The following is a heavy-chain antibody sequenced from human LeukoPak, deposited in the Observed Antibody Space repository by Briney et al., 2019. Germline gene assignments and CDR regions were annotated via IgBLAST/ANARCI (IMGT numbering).Heavy chain of an antibody. CDR2: SRDKGNRYST. CDR1: GFTFSDHY. D-gene: IGHD6-6*01. J-gene: IGHJ4*02. CDR3: TRLGIAPRDFDY. V-gene: IGHV3-72*01. Sequence: GGSLRLSCAASGFTFSDHYIDWVRQAPGKGLEWVGRSRDKGNRYSTAYAASVRGKFTISRDDSKNSLYLQMNSLKIEDTAVYYCTRLGIAPRDFDYWGQGTLVTVSS.